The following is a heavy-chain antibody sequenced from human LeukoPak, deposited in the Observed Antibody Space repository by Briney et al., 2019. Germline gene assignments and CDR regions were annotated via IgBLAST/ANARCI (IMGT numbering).Heavy chain of an antibody. Sequence: ASVKVSCKASGYTYSSYGISWVRQAPGQGLEWMGWISAYNGNTKYAQKLQGRVTMTTDTSTRTAHMELRSLRSDDTAVYYCARDKGKWEHLRYFDYWGQGTLVTVSS. CDR1: GYTYSSYG. J-gene: IGHJ4*02. CDR3: ARDKGKWEHLRYFDY. D-gene: IGHD1-26*01. CDR2: ISAYNGNT. V-gene: IGHV1-18*01.